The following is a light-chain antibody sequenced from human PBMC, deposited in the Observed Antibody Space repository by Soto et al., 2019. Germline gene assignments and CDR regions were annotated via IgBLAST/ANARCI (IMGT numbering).Light chain of an antibody. CDR3: QQYNNWPRAT. CDR1: QSVSSN. J-gene: IGKJ4*01. CDR2: GTS. V-gene: IGKV3D-15*01. Sequence: EVVMTQSPATLSVSPGEGATLSCRASQSVSSNFLAWYQQKSGQAPRLLIYGTSNRATGIPDRFSGSGSGTDFSLTISSLQSEDFAVYYCQQYNNWPRATFGGGTKVDI.